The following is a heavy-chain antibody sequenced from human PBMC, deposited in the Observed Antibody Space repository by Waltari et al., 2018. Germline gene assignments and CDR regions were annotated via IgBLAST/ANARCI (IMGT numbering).Heavy chain of an antibody. V-gene: IGHV1-8*03. Sequence: QVQLVQSGAEVKKPGASVKVSCKASGYTFTSYDTKWVRQATGQGLEWMGWMNPNSGNTGYAQKFQGRVTITRNTSISTAYMELSSLRSEDTAVYYCARGPDWAGSDAFDIWGQGTMVTVSS. CDR2: MNPNSGNT. J-gene: IGHJ3*02. D-gene: IGHD3-9*01. CDR1: GYTFTSYD. CDR3: ARGPDWAGSDAFDI.